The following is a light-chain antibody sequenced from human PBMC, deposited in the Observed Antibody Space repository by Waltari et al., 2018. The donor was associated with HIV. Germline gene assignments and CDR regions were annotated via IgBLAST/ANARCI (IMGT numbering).Light chain of an antibody. CDR2: EDA. Sequence: QSVLTQPLSVSGAPGQRVEISCSGSSSNVQINSVYWYQQFPGTAPKPGHHEDAQRPSGIPDRFSGSKSGTSASLVISVLHSDDEADYYCACWDDSLPGPVFGTGTTVTVL. CDR3: ACWDDSLPGPV. J-gene: IGLJ1*01. CDR1: SSNVQINS. V-gene: IGLV1-44*01.